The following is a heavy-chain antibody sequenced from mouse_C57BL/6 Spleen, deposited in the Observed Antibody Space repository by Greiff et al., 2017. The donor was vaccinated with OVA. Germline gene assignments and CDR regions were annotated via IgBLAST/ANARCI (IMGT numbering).Heavy chain of an antibody. J-gene: IGHJ2*01. V-gene: IGHV1-69*01. CDR1: GYTFTSYW. D-gene: IGHD1-1*01. CDR3: AINYYGSSGY. CDR2: IDPSDSYT. Sequence: VKLQQPGAELVMPGASVKLSCKASGYTFTSYWMHWVKQRPGQGLEWIGEIDPSDSYTNYNQKFKGKSTLTVDKSSSTAYMQLSSLTSEDSAVYYCAINYYGSSGYWGQGTTLTVSS.